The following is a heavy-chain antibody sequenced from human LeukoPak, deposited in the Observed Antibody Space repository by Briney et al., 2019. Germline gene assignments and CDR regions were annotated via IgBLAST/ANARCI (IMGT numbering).Heavy chain of an antibody. CDR1: GFTFSRYT. V-gene: IGHV3-21*01. Sequence: GGSLRLSCAASGFTFSRYTMSWVRQAPGKGLEWVASISSSGSYIFYSDLVRGRFTISRDNAGDSLYLQVNSLRAEDTAVYYCARDGYSQYFFDYWGQGTQVTVSS. J-gene: IGHJ4*02. CDR2: ISSSGSYI. CDR3: ARDGYSQYFFDY. D-gene: IGHD5-18*01.